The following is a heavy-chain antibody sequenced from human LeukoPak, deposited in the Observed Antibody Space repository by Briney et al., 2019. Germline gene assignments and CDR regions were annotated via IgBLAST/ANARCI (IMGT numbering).Heavy chain of an antibody. V-gene: IGHV1-69*06. CDR2: IIPIFGTA. J-gene: IGHJ6*02. D-gene: IGHD5-24*01. CDR1: GGTFSSYA. CDR3: ARDNGEGDGYNSFFSGYYGMDV. Sequence: SVEVSCKASGGTFSSYAISWVRQAPGQGLEWMGGIIPIFGTANYAQKFQGRVTITADKSTSTAYMELSSLRSEDTAVYYCARDNGEGDGYNSFFSGYYGMDVWGQGTTVTVSS.